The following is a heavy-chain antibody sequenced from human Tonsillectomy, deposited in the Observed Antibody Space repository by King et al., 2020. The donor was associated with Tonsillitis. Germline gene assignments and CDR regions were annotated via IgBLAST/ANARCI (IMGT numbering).Heavy chain of an antibody. J-gene: IGHJ4*02. CDR3: ARLSGSYSDYFDY. D-gene: IGHD1-26*01. Sequence: VQLVESGGGLVQPGGSLRLSCAASGFTFSSYWMSWVRQAPGKGLEWVANIKQDGSEKYYVDSVKGRFTISRDNAKHSLYLQMNGLRAEDTAVYYCARLSGSYSDYFDYWGQGTLVTVSS. CDR1: GFTFSSYW. V-gene: IGHV3-7*01. CDR2: IKQDGSEK.